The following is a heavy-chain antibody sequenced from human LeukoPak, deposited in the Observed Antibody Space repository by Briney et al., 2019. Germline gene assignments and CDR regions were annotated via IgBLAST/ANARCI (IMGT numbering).Heavy chain of an antibody. D-gene: IGHD4-17*01. Sequence: ASVTVSCKASGYTFTSYGINWVRQAPGQGLEWMGWISPYNGNTKYAEKIQRRVTITTDTSTSTAYMELRSLSSDDTAVYYCARDQRGYGDSSGASKWIDHWGQGTLVTVSS. CDR3: ARDQRGYGDSSGASKWIDH. CDR2: ISPYNGNT. J-gene: IGHJ5*02. CDR1: GYTFTSYG. V-gene: IGHV1-18*01.